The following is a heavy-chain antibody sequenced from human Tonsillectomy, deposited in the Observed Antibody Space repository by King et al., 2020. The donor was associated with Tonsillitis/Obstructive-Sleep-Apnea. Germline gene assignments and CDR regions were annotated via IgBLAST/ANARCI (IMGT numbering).Heavy chain of an antibody. Sequence: VQLVESGGGLVQPGGSLRPSCAASGFTFSSYAMSWVHQAPGKGLEWVSVISGIGGSTYYADSVKGRFTISRDNSKNTLYLQMNNLRAEDTAVYYCAKDPPRGGVTGGRAFEIWGQGTMVTVSS. J-gene: IGHJ3*02. CDR3: AKDPPRGGVTGGRAFEI. D-gene: IGHD3-16*01. CDR1: GFTFSSYA. CDR2: ISGIGGST. V-gene: IGHV3-23*04.